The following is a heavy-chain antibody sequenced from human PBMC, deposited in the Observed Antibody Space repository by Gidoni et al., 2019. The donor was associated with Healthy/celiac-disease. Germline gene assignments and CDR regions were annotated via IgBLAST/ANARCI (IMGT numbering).Heavy chain of an antibody. D-gene: IGHD6-19*01. CDR3: AKGHFPGIAVAGRYFDL. CDR1: GFTFSSYA. J-gene: IGHJ2*01. CDR2: ISGSGGST. V-gene: IGHV3-23*01. Sequence: EVQLLESGGGLVQPGGSLRLSCAASGFTFSSYAMSWVRQAPGKGLEGVAAISGSGGSTYYADSVKGRFTISRDNSKNTLYLQMNSLRAEDTAVYYCAKGHFPGIAVAGRYFDLWGRGTLVTVSS.